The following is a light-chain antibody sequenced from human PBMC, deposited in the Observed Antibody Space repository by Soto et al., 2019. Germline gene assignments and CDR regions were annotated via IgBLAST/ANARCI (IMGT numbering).Light chain of an antibody. V-gene: IGLV2-11*01. Sequence: QSVLTQPRSVSGSPGQSVTISCTGTSSDVGGYNYVSWYQEQPGKAPKLMIYDVSKRPSGVPDRFSGSKSGNTASLTISGLQAADEADYYCCSYAGSYSYVFGTGTKVTV. CDR2: DVS. CDR1: SSDVGGYNY. CDR3: CSYAGSYSYV. J-gene: IGLJ1*01.